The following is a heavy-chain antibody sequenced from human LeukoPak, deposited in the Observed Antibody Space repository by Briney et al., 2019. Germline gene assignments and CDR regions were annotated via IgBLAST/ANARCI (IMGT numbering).Heavy chain of an antibody. CDR1: GFTFSDHY. V-gene: IGHV3-72*01. CDR2: IRNKGKSYTT. CDR3: ARVSAHYDSSGYSLNAFDI. D-gene: IGHD3-22*01. J-gene: IGHJ3*02. Sequence: GGSLRLSCAASGFTFSDHYMDWVRQAPGKGLEWVGRIRNKGKSYTTEYAASVRGRFTISRDDSKNSLYLHIHSPKTEDTALYYCARVSAHYDSSGYSLNAFDIWGQGTMVTVSS.